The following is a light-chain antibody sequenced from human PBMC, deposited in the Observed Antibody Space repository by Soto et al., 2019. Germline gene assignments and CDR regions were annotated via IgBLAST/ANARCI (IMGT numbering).Light chain of an antibody. Sequence: DIQMTQSPSTLSGSVGDRVTITCRASQTISSWLAWYQQKPGKAPKLLIYKASTLKSGVPSRFSGSGSGKEFTLPISSLPADDFLPYYCQHYNRYFEAFGQLTKL. CDR2: KAS. J-gene: IGKJ1*01. CDR3: QHYNRYFEA. CDR1: QTISSW. V-gene: IGKV1-5*03.